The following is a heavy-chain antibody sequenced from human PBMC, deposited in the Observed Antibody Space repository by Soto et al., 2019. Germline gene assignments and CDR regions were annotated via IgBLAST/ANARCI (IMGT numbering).Heavy chain of an antibody. CDR2: INSDGSST. V-gene: IGHV3-74*01. J-gene: IGHJ4*02. CDR3: ARGSKDSYPGSRIFDF. D-gene: IGHD3-10*01. CDR1: GFTFSSYW. Sequence: EVQLVESGGGLVQPGGSLRLSCAASGFTFSSYWMHWVRQAPGKGLVWVSRINSDGSSTSYADSVKGRFTISRDNAKNTVYLQMNSLRAEDTAVYFCARGSKDSYPGSRIFDFWGRGTLVTVSS.